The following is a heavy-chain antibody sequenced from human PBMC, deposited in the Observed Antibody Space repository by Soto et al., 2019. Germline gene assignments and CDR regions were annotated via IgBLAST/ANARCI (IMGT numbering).Heavy chain of an antibody. Sequence: PSETLSLTCTVSGGSISSGDYYWSWIRQPPGKGLEWIGYIYYSGSTYYNPSLKSRVTISVDTSKNQFSLKLSSVTAADTAVYYCARDLFEDSDFWSGTWYYFDYWGQGTLVPVSS. V-gene: IGHV4-30-4*01. CDR2: IYYSGST. CDR1: GGSISSGDYY. J-gene: IGHJ4*02. CDR3: ARDLFEDSDFWSGTWYYFDY. D-gene: IGHD3-3*01.